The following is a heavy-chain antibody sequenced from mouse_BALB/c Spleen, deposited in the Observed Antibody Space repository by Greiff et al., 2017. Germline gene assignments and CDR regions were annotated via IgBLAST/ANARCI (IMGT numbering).Heavy chain of an antibody. V-gene: IGHV1-9*01. J-gene: IGHJ4*01. CDR2: ILPGSGST. D-gene: IGHD2-14*01. CDR3: AREPDRYDPCYAMDY. CDR1: GYTFSSYW. Sequence: QVQLQQSGAELMKPGASVKISCKATGYTFSSYWIAWVKQRPGHGLEWIGEILPGSGSTNYNEKFKGKATFTADTSSNTAYMQLSSLTSEDSAVYYCAREPDRYDPCYAMDYWGQGTSVTVSS.